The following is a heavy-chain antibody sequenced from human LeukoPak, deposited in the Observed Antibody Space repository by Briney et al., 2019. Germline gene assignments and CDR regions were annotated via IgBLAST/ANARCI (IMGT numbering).Heavy chain of an antibody. Sequence: SETLSLTCTVSGGSIGTYYWSWIRQPPGKGLEWIGYIYYSGSTNYNPSLESRVSISVDTFKNQFSLRLSSVTAADTAVYYCAGTAMVNNWFDPWGQGTLVTVSS. V-gene: IGHV4-59*01. D-gene: IGHD5-18*01. CDR2: IYYSGST. CDR1: GGSIGTYY. CDR3: AGTAMVNNWFDP. J-gene: IGHJ5*02.